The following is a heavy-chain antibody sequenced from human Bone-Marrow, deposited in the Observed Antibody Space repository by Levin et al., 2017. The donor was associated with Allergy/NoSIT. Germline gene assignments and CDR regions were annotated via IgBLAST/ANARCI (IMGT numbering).Heavy chain of an antibody. CDR1: GGSFSGYY. CDR2: INHSGST. D-gene: IGHD2-8*02. Sequence: ESLKISCAVYGGSFSGYYWSWIRQPPGKGLEWIGEINHSGSTNYNPSLKSRVTISVDTSKNQFSLKLSSVTAADTAVYYCASRGARRRLYWCIWGQGTLVTVSS. V-gene: IGHV4-34*01. CDR3: ASRGARRRLYWCI. J-gene: IGHJ4*02.